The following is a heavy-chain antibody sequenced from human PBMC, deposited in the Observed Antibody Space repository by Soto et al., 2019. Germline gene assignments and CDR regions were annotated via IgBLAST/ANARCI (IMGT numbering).Heavy chain of an antibody. D-gene: IGHD3-9*01. CDR3: ARPPGYISDWYYFDL. CDR1: GYTFTGYY. Sequence: ASVKVSCKASGYTFTGYYMHWVRQAPGQGLEWMGWINPNSGGTNYAQKFQGRVSLTWDTSLNTAYMELSSLMSEDTAVYYCARPPGYISDWYYFDLWGQGTQVTVSS. J-gene: IGHJ4*02. CDR2: INPNSGGT. V-gene: IGHV1-2*02.